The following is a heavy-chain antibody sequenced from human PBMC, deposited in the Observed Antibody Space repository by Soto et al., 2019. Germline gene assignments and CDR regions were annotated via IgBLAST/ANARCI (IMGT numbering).Heavy chain of an antibody. CDR2: IYNNGRT. V-gene: IGHV4-59*01. CDR1: GGSISSSP. CDR3: ARARFCTSTSCYHYFDF. Sequence: SETLSLTCTVSGGSISSSPWSWIRQPPGRGLEWIGYIYNNGRTDYNPSLKSRVTISVDTSKNHFSLKLSSVTPADTAVYYCARARFCTSTSCYHYFDFWGQGTLVTVSS. D-gene: IGHD2-2*01. J-gene: IGHJ4*02.